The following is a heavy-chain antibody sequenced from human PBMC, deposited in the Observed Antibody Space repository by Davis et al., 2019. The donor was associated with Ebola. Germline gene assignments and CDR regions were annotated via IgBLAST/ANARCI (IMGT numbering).Heavy chain of an antibody. CDR2: SGYSGTNT. CDR3: ARGRGARATSGAAAVHYYYYGMDV. J-gene: IGHJ6*02. D-gene: IGHD6-13*01. CDR1: GFIFSAYG. V-gene: IGHV3-30*03. Sequence: GESLKISCAASGFIFSAYGMHWVRQAPGKGLEWVAVSGYSGTNTYYSDSVKGRFTISRDISKNTLYLQMDSLRPDDTAVYYCARGRGARATSGAAAVHYYYYGMDVWGQGTTVTVSS.